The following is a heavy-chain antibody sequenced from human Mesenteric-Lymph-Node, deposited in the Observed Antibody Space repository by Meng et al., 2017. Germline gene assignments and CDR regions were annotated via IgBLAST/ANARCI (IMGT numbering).Heavy chain of an antibody. J-gene: IGHJ5*02. CDR3: AKGPTSSP. Sequence: VQLVVSGGGVVMPGGSLCLAWASYGFTFSSYAMSWVRQAPGKGLEWVSAISGSGGSTYYADSVKGRFTISRDNSKNTLYLQMNSLRAEDTAVYYCAKGPTSSPWGQGTLVTVSS. D-gene: IGHD6-6*01. V-gene: IGHV3-23*04. CDR1: GFTFSSYA. CDR2: ISGSGGST.